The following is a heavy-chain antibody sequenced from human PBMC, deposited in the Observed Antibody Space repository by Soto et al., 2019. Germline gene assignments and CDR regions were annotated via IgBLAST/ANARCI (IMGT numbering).Heavy chain of an antibody. Sequence: GGSLRLSCTASGFSLSSSGMHWVRQAPGKGLEWLAVSSFDGTQQFYGDSVKGRFTVSRDNAKSSLYLRISSLRGDDTATYYCVKSGDNYNLLDYWGQGTPVTVSS. J-gene: IGHJ4*02. CDR2: SSFDGTQQ. CDR1: GFSLSSSG. D-gene: IGHD1-1*01. V-gene: IGHV3-30*18. CDR3: VKSGDNYNLLDY.